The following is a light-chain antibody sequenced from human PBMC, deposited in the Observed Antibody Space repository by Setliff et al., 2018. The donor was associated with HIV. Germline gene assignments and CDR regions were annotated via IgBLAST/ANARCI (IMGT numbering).Light chain of an antibody. CDR1: NIGSKS. CDR3: QVWDSSSDHVV. V-gene: IGLV3-21*03. CDR2: DDS. Sequence: SYALAQPPSVSVAPGKTARITCGGNNIGSKSVHWYQQKPGQAPMLVVYDDSDRPSGIPDRFSGSNSGNTATLTISTVEAGDEADYYCQVWDSSSDHVVFAGGTKVTVL. J-gene: IGLJ2*01.